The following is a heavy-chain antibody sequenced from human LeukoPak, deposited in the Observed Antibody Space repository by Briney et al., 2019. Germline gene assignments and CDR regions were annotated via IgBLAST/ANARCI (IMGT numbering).Heavy chain of an antibody. CDR3: ARARSVLRFLEWLLTIPFFDY. CDR2: IYTSGST. CDR1: GGSISSYY. D-gene: IGHD3-3*01. J-gene: IGHJ4*02. V-gene: IGHV4-4*07. Sequence: PSETLSLTCTVSGGSISSYYWSWIRQPAGKGLEWIGRIYTSGSTNYNPSLKSRVTMSVDTSKNQFSLKLSSVTAADTAVYYCARARSVLRFLEWLLTIPFFDYWGQGTLVTVSS.